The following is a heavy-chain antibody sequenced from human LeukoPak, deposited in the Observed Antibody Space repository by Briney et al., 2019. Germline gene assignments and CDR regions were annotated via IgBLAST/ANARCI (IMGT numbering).Heavy chain of an antibody. CDR3: ARKGDYGDLPDY. J-gene: IGHJ4*02. V-gene: IGHV3-11*06. CDR1: GFTFSDYY. Sequence: GGSLRLSCAASGFTFSDYYMSWIRQAPGKGLEWVSYISSSSSYTNYADSVKGRFTISSDNAKKSLYLQMNSMRAEDTAVYYCARKGDYGDLPDYWGQGTLVTVSS. D-gene: IGHD4-17*01. CDR2: ISSSSSYT.